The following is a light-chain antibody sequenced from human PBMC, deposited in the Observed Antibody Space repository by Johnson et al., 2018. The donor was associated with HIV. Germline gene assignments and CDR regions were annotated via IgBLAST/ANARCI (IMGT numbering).Light chain of an antibody. CDR3: GTWDSSLTVYV. J-gene: IGLJ1*01. CDR2: DNN. Sequence: QSALTQPPSVSAAPGQKVIISCSGSSSNIGNNYVSWYQQVPGTAPKLLIYDNNRRPSGIPDRFSGSKSGTSATLCITGLQIGDEADYYCGTWDSSLTVYVFGTGTKVTVL. V-gene: IGLV1-51*01. CDR1: SSNIGNNY.